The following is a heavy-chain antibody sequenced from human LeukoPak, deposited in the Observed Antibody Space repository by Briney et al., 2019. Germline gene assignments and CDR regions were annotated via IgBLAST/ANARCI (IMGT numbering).Heavy chain of an antibody. Sequence: PSETLSLTCTVSGGSISSGSYYWSWIRQPAGKGLEWIGRIYTSGSTNYNPSLKSRVTISVDTSKNQFSLKLSSVTAADTAVYYCARFAVAVPGLYYFDYWGQGTLVTVSS. V-gene: IGHV4-61*02. J-gene: IGHJ4*02. CDR3: ARFAVAVPGLYYFDY. D-gene: IGHD6-19*01. CDR2: IYTSGST. CDR1: GGSISSGSYY.